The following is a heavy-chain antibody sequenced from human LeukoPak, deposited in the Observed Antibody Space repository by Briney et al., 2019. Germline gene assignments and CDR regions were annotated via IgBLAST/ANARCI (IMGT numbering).Heavy chain of an antibody. CDR1: GFTFSSYS. V-gene: IGHV3-48*01. CDR3: ARDRSIAVAGTASDY. CDR2: ISSSSGTI. Sequence: GGSLRLSCAASGFTFSSYSMNWVRQAPGKGLEWVSYISSSSGTIYYADSVKGRFTISRDNAKNSLSLQMNSLRAEDTAVYYCARDRSIAVAGTASDYWGQGTLVTVSS. D-gene: IGHD6-19*01. J-gene: IGHJ4*02.